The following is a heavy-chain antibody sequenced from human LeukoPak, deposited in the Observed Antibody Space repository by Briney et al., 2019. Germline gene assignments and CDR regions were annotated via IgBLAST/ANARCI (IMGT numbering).Heavy chain of an antibody. CDR1: GGTFSSYA. Sequence: PWASVKVSCKASGGTFSSYAISWVRQAPGQGLEWMGRIIPIFGTANYAQKFQGRVTITTDESTSTAYTELSSLRSEDTAVYYCARGIEMATIHRGDYWGQGTLVTVSS. D-gene: IGHD5-24*01. V-gene: IGHV1-69*05. CDR2: IIPIFGTA. CDR3: ARGIEMATIHRGDY. J-gene: IGHJ4*02.